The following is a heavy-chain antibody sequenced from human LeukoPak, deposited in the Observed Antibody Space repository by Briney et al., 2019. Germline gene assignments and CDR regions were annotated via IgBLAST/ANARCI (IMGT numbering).Heavy chain of an antibody. J-gene: IGHJ6*02. CDR3: AKETSNLVGGYYYYGMDV. D-gene: IGHD4-11*01. V-gene: IGHV1-8*01. Sequence: VASVTVSCKASGYTFTSYDINWVRQATGQGLEWMGWMNPNSGNTGYAQKFQGRVTMTRNTSISTAYMELSSLRSEDTAVYYCAKETSNLVGGYYYYGMDVWGQGTTVTVSS. CDR1: GYTFTSYD. CDR2: MNPNSGNT.